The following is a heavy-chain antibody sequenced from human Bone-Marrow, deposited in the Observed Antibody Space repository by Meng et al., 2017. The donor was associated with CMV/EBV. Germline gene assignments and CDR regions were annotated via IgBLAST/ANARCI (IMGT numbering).Heavy chain of an antibody. V-gene: IGHV1-8*01. CDR2: MNPNSGIT. CDR3: TRGLGDSSWYDQGDY. Sequence: ASVKVSCKASGGTFTSFDINWVRQATGQGLEWMGWMNPNSGITGYAQKFQGRVTMTRNTSISTAYMELSSLRSEDTAVYYCTRGLGDSSWYDQGDYWGQGTLVTVSS. J-gene: IGHJ4*02. D-gene: IGHD6-13*01. CDR1: GGTFTSFD.